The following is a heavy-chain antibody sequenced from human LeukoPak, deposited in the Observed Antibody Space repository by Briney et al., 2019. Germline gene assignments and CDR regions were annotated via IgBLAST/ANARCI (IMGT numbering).Heavy chain of an antibody. V-gene: IGHV3-48*02. J-gene: IGHJ4*02. CDR1: GFIFGSYS. Sequence: GGSLRLSCAASGFIFGSYSMNRVRQAPGKGLEWVSYISSSSSAIFYADSVKGRFTVSRDNAKNSLYLQMNSLRDEDTAVYYCARELGSTWDFDYWGQGTLVTVSS. CDR2: ISSSSSAI. CDR3: ARELGSTWDFDY. D-gene: IGHD1-26*01.